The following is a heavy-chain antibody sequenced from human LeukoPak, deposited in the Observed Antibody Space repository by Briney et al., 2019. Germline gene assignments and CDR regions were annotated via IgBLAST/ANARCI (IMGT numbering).Heavy chain of an antibody. V-gene: IGHV4-59*08. J-gene: IGHJ5*02. CDR1: GGSISSYY. Sequence: SETLSLTCTVSGGSISSYYWSWIRQPPGKGLEWIGYIYYSGSTNYNPSLKSRVTISVDTSKNQISLKLSSVTAAETAVYYCASSTLFGAFDPWGQGTLVTVSS. CDR2: IYYSGST. D-gene: IGHD3-16*01. CDR3: ASSTLFGAFDP.